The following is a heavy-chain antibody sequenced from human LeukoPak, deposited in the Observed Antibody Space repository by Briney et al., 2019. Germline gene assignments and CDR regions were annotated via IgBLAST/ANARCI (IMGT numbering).Heavy chain of an antibody. V-gene: IGHV4-61*01. J-gene: IGHJ4*02. CDR3: ARGAARSSSSWPTPFDY. CDR2: IYYSGST. CDR1: GYSISRGFY. D-gene: IGHD6-13*01. Sequence: SDTLSLTCTVSGYSISRGFYWGWIRQPPGKGLEWIGYIYYSGSTNYNPSLKSRVTISVDTSKNQFSLKLSSVTAADTAVYYCARGAARSSSSWPTPFDYWGQGTLVTVSS.